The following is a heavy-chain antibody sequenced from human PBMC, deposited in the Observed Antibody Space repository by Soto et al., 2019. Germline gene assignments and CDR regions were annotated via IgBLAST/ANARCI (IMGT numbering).Heavy chain of an antibody. CDR2: IYYSGST. D-gene: IGHD3-3*01. CDR1: GGSISSGDYY. Sequence: SETLSLTCTVSGGSISSGDYYWSWIRQPPGKGLEWIGYIYYSGSTYYNPSLKSRVTISVDTSKNQFSLKLSSVTAADTAVYYCARAGPTIFGVVMPLDYWGQGALVTVSS. J-gene: IGHJ4*02. CDR3: ARAGPTIFGVVMPLDY. V-gene: IGHV4-30-4*01.